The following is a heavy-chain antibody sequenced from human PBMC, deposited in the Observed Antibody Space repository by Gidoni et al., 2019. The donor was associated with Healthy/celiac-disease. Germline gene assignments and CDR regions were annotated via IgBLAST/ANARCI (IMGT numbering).Heavy chain of an antibody. CDR1: GGTFSSYA. CDR3: ARGVDCSSTSCYYGMDV. D-gene: IGHD2-2*01. Sequence: QVQLVQSGAEVKKPGSSVKVSCKASGGTFSSYAISWVRQAPGQGLEWMGRIIPILGIANYAQKFQGRVTITADKSTSTAYMELSSLRSEDTAVYYCARGVDCSSTSCYYGMDVWGQGTTVTVSS. CDR2: IIPILGIA. J-gene: IGHJ6*02. V-gene: IGHV1-69*04.